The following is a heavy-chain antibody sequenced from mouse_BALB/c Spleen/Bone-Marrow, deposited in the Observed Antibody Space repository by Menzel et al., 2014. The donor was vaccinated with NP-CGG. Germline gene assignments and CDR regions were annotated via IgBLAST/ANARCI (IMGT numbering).Heavy chain of an antibody. J-gene: IGHJ3*01. Sequence: SGAELVKPGASVKLSCKASGYTFTSYYMYWVKRRPGQGLEWIGGINPSNGGTNFNEKFKSKATLTVDKSSSTAYMQLSSLTSEDSAVYYCTRGLRAWFAYWGQGTLVTVSA. CDR3: TRGLRAWFAY. V-gene: IGHV1S81*02. CDR2: INPSNGGT. D-gene: IGHD3-1*01. CDR1: GYTFTSYY.